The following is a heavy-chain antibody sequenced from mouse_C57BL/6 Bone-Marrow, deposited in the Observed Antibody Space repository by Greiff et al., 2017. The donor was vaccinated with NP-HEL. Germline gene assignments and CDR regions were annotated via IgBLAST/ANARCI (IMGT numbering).Heavy chain of an antibody. D-gene: IGHD1-1*01. J-gene: IGHJ1*03. Sequence: VQLQQPGAELVMPGASVKLSCKASGYTFTSYWMHWVKQRPGQGLEWIGEIDPSDSYTNYNQKFKGKSTLTVDKSSSTAYMQLSSLTSEDSAVYYCATEKAGRSHYYGSSYWYFDVWGTGTTVTVSS. V-gene: IGHV1-69*01. CDR2: IDPSDSYT. CDR1: GYTFTSYW. CDR3: ATEKAGRSHYYGSSYWYFDV.